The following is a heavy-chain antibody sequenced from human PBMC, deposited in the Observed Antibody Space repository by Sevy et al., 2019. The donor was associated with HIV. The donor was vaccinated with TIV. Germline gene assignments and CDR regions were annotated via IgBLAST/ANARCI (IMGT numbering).Heavy chain of an antibody. V-gene: IGHV3-23*01. CDR3: AGGRXXXXGXXXXXXX. CDR1: GFIXXXXX. Sequence: GGSLRLSXAAXGFIXXXXXMNWVRQAPGKGLEWVSTIYGXXGVTYYADYVKGRFTISRDNSKNTLYLQMNSLRTXDXAVYFCAGGRXXXXGXXXXXXXWGXXTMVTVSS. D-gene: IGHD3-16*01. CDR2: IYGXXGVT. J-gene: IGHJ3*01.